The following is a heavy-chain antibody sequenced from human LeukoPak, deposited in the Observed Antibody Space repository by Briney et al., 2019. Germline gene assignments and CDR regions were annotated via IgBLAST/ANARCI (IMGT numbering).Heavy chain of an antibody. CDR1: GFTFDDYG. V-gene: IGHV3-20*04. CDR3: ARVGSGSYYGDFDY. D-gene: IGHD1-26*01. CDR2: INWNGGST. Sequence: GGSLRLSCAASGFTFDDYGMSWVRQAPGKGLEWVSGINWNGGSTGYADSVKGRFTISRDNAKNSLYLQMNSLRAEDTASYYCARVGSGSYYGDFDYWGQGTLVTVSS. J-gene: IGHJ4*02.